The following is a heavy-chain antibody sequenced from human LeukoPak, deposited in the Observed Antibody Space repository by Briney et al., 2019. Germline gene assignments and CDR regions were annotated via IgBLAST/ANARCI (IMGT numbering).Heavy chain of an antibody. CDR1: GGSFSGYY. J-gene: IGHJ2*01. Sequence: PSETLSLTCAVYGGSFSGYYWSWVRQPPGKGLEWIGEINHSGTTNYNPSLKSRVTMSEDTSKNQFSLKLSSVTAADTAVYYCARHSRAIWYFDLWGRGTLVTVSS. D-gene: IGHD2-2*01. CDR2: INHSGTT. CDR3: ARHSRAIWYFDL. V-gene: IGHV4-34*01.